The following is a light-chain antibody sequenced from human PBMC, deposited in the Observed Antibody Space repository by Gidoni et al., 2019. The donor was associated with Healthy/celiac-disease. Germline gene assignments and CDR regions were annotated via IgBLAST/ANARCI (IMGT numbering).Light chain of an antibody. CDR2: GAS. Sequence: EIVLTQSPGTLSLSPGERATLSCRASQSVSSSYLAWYQQKPGQAPRLLIYGASSRATGIPDRFSGSGSGTDFTLTISRLDPEDFAVYYCQQYGSSLLTFGGXTKVEIK. J-gene: IGKJ4*01. CDR1: QSVSSSY. V-gene: IGKV3-20*01. CDR3: QQYGSSLLT.